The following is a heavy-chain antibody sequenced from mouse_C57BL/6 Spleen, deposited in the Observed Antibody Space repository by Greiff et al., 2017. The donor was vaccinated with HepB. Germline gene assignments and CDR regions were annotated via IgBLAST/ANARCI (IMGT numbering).Heavy chain of an antibody. J-gene: IGHJ1*03. V-gene: IGHV5-6*01. CDR3: ARHYSVGYFDV. CDR1: GFTFSSYG. CDR2: ISSGGSYT. Sequence: EVNLVESGGDLVKPGGSLKLSCAASGFTFSSYGMSWVRQTPDKRLEWVATISSGGSYTYYPDSVKGRFTISRDNAKNTLYLQMSSLKSEDTAMYYCARHYSVGYFDVWGTGTTVTVSS. D-gene: IGHD2-1*01.